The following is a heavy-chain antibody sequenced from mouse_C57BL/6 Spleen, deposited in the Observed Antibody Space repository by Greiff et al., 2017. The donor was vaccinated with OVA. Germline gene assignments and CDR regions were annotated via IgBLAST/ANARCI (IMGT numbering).Heavy chain of an antibody. V-gene: IGHV5-17*01. D-gene: IGHD1-1*01. CDR3: ARDYYASY. J-gene: IGHJ3*01. Sequence: EVKLMESGGGLVKPGGSLQLSCAASGFTFSDYGMHWVRQAPEKGLVWVAYISSGSSTIYYADTVKGRFTISRDNAKNTLFLQMTSLRSEDTAMYYCARDYYASYWGQGTLVTVSA. CDR1: GFTFSDYG. CDR2: ISSGSSTI.